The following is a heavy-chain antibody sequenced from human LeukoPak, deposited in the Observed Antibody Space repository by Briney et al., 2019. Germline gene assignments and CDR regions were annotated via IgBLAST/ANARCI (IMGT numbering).Heavy chain of an antibody. V-gene: IGHV3-30-3*01. CDR1: GFTFSSYA. CDR3: ARDELIRSGYCYEGGNFDY. CDR2: ISYDGSNK. J-gene: IGHJ4*02. Sequence: GRSLRLSCAASGFTFSSYAMHWVRQAPGKGLEWVAVISYDGSNKYYADSVKGRFTISRDNSKNTLYLQMNSLRAEDTAVYYCARDELIRSGYCYEGGNFDYWGQGTLVTVSS. D-gene: IGHD3-22*01.